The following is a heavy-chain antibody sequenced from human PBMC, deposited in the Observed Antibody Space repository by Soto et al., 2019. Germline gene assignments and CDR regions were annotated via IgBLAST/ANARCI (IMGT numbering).Heavy chain of an antibody. Sequence: SETLSLTCTVSGGSISSHYWSWVRQAPGKGLEWIGHIYYRGSTTYNPSLRSRSTISVDTSNNQFSLKLNSVTTADTAVYYCAIDGREASGMDVWGQGTKVTVSS. CDR2: IYYRGST. V-gene: IGHV4-59*11. D-gene: IGHD1-26*01. CDR3: AIDGREASGMDV. J-gene: IGHJ6*02. CDR1: GGSISSHY.